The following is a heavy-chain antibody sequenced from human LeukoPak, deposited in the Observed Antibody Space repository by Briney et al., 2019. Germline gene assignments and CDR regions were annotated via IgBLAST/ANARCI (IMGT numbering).Heavy chain of an antibody. V-gene: IGHV3-48*01. CDR3: ARDKVRVGVGAFDY. CDR1: GFTFTNHG. D-gene: IGHD3-3*01. J-gene: IGHJ4*02. CDR2: ISSDSDTV. Sequence: PGGSLRLSCAAPGFTFTNHGMNWVRQARGKGLEWVSYISSDSDTVFYADSVMGRFTISRDNGQNSLYLQMNSLRAEDTAVYFCARDKVRVGVGAFDYWGQGTLVTVSS.